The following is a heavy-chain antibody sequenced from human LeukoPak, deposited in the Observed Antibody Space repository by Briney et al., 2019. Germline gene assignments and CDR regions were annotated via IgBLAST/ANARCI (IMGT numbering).Heavy chain of an antibody. Sequence: GASVKVSCKASGGTFSSYAISWVRQAPGQGLEWMGGIIPIFGTANYAQRLQGRLTMTTDTSTSTAYMELRSLRSDDTAVYYCARRSYYSDSSGQDAFDIWGQGTMVIVSS. CDR2: IIPIFGTA. D-gene: IGHD3-22*01. J-gene: IGHJ3*02. CDR3: ARRSYYSDSSGQDAFDI. V-gene: IGHV1-69*05. CDR1: GGTFSSYA.